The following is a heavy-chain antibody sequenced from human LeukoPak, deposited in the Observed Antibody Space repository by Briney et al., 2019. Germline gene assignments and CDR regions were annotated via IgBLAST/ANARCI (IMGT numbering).Heavy chain of an antibody. V-gene: IGHV1-58*02. D-gene: IGHD6-13*01. CDR1: GFTFTSSA. CDR2: IVVGSGNT. J-gene: IGHJ6*02. CDR3: AAIDSSSWYESYYYYGMDV. Sequence: GASVKVSCKASGFTFTSSAMQWVRQARGQRLEWIGWIVVGSGNTNYAQKFQERVTITRDMSTSTAYMELSSLRSEDTAVYYCAAIDSSSWYESYYYYGMDVWGQGTTVTVSS.